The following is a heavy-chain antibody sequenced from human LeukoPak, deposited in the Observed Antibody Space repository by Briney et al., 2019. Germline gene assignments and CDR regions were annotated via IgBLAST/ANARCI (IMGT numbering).Heavy chain of an antibody. J-gene: IGHJ4*02. CDR2: ISASSNFI. Sequence: PGGSLRLSCAASGFTFSTHSMYWVRQVPGKGLEWVSSISASSNFIHYEESVRGRFTISRDNAKNSLYLQMNSLGAQDTAVYYCARPATGYCSSAGCHWDSWGQGTLVTVSS. D-gene: IGHD2-2*01. CDR3: ARPATGYCSSAGCHWDS. V-gene: IGHV3-21*01. CDR1: GFTFSTHS.